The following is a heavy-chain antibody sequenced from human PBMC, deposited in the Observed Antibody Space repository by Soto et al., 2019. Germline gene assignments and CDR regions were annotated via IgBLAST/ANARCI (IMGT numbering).Heavy chain of an antibody. J-gene: IGHJ6*02. CDR2: INHNACF. Sequence: PSETLTLTCTVPGGSITRGDSYWTWIRHRPGEGLKWFRNINHNACFNYNPSLKSQVSMSVDTSKSHFSLNLSTVTAADTAVYYCAREDPNGQCRKMDLWGQGTMVTVSS. CDR1: GGSITRGDSY. D-gene: IGHD2-8*01. CDR3: AREDPNGQCRKMDL. V-gene: IGHV4-31*01.